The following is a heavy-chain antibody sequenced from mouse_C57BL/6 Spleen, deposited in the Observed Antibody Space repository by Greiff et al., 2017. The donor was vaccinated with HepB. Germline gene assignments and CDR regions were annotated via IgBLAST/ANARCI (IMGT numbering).Heavy chain of an antibody. V-gene: IGHV1-4*01. J-gene: IGHJ2*01. Sequence: VKLMESGAELARPGASVKMSCKASGYTFTSYTMHWVKQRPGQGLEWIGYINPSSGYTKYNQKFKDKATLTADKSSSTAYMQLSSLTSEDSAVYYCARSGYGSSYFDYWGQGTTLTVSS. CDR3: ARSGYGSSYFDY. CDR1: GYTFTSYT. D-gene: IGHD1-1*01. CDR2: INPSSGYT.